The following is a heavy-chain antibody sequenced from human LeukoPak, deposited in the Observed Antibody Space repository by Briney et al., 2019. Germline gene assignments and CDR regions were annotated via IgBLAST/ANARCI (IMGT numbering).Heavy chain of an antibody. J-gene: IGHJ4*02. V-gene: IGHV3-21*01. CDR2: INNSSAYI. D-gene: IGHD1-1*01. CDR1: GFTFSFYS. CDR3: ARDNELQLQRRGYFDY. Sequence: GGSLRLSCAASGFTFSFYSMNWVRQAPGKGLEWVSSINNSSAYIYYADSVKGRFTISRDKANNSLYLQMHSLRAEDTAVYYCARDNELQLQRRGYFDYWGQGTLVTVSS.